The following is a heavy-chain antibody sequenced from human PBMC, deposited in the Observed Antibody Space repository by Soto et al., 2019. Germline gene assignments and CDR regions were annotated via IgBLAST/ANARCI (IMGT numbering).Heavy chain of an antibody. CDR3: ARTYYYDSSGWYGMDV. J-gene: IGHJ6*02. CDR2: IDWDDEI. CDR1: GFSLSTRAMC. D-gene: IGHD3-22*01. Sequence: SGPTLVNPTQTLTLTCTFSGFSLSTRAMCVSWIRQPPGKALEWLALIDWDDEIYYSTSLKTRLTISKDTSKNQVALTMTNMDPVDTATYYCARTYYYDSSGWYGMDVWGQGTTVTVSS. V-gene: IGHV2-70*01.